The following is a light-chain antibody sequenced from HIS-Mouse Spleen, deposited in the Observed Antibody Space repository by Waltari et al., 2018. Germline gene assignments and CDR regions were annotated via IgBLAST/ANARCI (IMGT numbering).Light chain of an antibody. J-gene: IGLJ2*01. CDR3: SSYAGSNNLGV. CDR1: SRDVGGYNY. Sequence: QSALTQPPSASGSPGQSVTISCTGPSRDVGGYNYVSWYQQHPGKAPKLMIYEVSKRPSGVPDRFSGSKSGNTASLTVSGLQAEDEADYYCSSYAGSNNLGVFGGGTKLTVL. CDR2: EVS. V-gene: IGLV2-8*01.